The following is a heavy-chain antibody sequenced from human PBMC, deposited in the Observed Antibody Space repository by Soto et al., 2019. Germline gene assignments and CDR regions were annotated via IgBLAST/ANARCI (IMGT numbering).Heavy chain of an antibody. CDR1: GGTFSSYA. V-gene: IGHV1-69*13. CDR3: ARGTLGYCSSTSCYDAPGFDP. D-gene: IGHD2-2*03. J-gene: IGHJ5*02. CDR2: IIPIFGTA. Sequence: SVKVSCKASGGTFSSYAISWVRQAPGQGLEWMGGIIPIFGTANYAQKFQGRVTITADESTSTAYMELSSLRSEDTAVYYCARGTLGYCSSTSCYDAPGFDPWGKGTLVTVSS.